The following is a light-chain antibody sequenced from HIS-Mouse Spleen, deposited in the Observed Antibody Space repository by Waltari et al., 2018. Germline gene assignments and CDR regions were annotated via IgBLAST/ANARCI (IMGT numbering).Light chain of an antibody. CDR1: QSISSY. CDR2: AAS. V-gene: IGKV1-39*01. CDR3: QQSYSTPNT. Sequence: DIKMTQSPSSLSASVGDRVTITCRASQSISSYLNWYQQTPGKAPKLLIYAASSLQSVVPSRFSGSGSGTDFTLTISSLQPEDFATYYCQQSYSTPNTFGQGTKLEIK. J-gene: IGKJ2*01.